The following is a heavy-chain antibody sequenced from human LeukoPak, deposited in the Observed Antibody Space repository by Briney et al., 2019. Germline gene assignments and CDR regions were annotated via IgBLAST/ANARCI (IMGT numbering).Heavy chain of an antibody. CDR1: GFSLSTNAVG. Sequence: SGPTPLNPTQTLTLTCTFSGFSLSTNAVGVGWIRQPPGKALEWIPLIYWNDDKRYSPSLKTRLTITKDTSNNKVVLTMTNMDPVDTATYYCAHRENYYTSGSFDYWGQGTLVTVSS. CDR3: AHRENYYTSGSFDY. D-gene: IGHD3-10*01. CDR2: IYWNDDK. V-gene: IGHV2-5*01. J-gene: IGHJ4*02.